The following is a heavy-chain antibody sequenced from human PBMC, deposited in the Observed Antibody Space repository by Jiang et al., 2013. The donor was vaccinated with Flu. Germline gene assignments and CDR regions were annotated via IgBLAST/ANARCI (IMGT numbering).Heavy chain of an antibody. J-gene: IGHJ4*02. CDR1: GFTFNNAW. CDR3: TSGTGKSDFDY. V-gene: IGHV3-15*01. Sequence: PGGSLRLSCATSGFTFNNAWMSWVRQAPGKGLEWVGRIKSKADSATRDYATPVKGRFTISRDDSKNSLYLQMNSLKTEDTAVYYCTSGTGKSDFDYWGQGILVTVSS. D-gene: IGHD1-1*01. CDR2: IKSKADSATR.